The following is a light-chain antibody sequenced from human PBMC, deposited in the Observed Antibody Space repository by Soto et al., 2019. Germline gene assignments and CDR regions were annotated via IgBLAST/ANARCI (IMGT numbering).Light chain of an antibody. V-gene: IGKV3-20*01. CDR1: QSVSSSY. CDR2: GAS. CDR3: QQYGSSPVT. J-gene: IGKJ1*01. Sequence: EIVLTQSPGTRSLSPGERATLSCRASQSVSSSYLAWYQQKPGQAPRLLIYGASSRATGIPDRFSGSGSGTDFTLTISRLEPEDFAVYYCQQYGSSPVTFGQGTKVEI.